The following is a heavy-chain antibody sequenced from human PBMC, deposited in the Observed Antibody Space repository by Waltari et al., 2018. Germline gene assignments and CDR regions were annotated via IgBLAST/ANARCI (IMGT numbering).Heavy chain of an antibody. J-gene: IGHJ3*02. V-gene: IGHV3-53*01. Sequence: EVQLVESGGGLIQPGGSLRLCCAAAGFSVGNGYVSCVRQAPGKGREGISFIYGVDSTLYVDSVKGRFTVSRDNSKNTVHLQMNSVRVDDTAVYYCATFSNWVHDTFDIWGQGTLVSVSS. D-gene: IGHD3-16*01. CDR3: ATFSNWVHDTFDI. CDR2: IYGVDST. CDR1: GFSVGNGY.